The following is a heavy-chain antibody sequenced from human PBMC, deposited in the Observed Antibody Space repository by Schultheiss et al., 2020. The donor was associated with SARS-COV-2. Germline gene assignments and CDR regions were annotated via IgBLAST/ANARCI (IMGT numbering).Heavy chain of an antibody. CDR3: ARDPSTVTKPYGMDV. V-gene: IGHV4-34*01. Sequence: SETLSLTCTVSGGSISSYYWSWIRQPPGKGLEWIGEINHSGSTNYNPSLKSRVTISVDTSKNQFSLKLSSVTAADTAVYYCARDPSTVTKPYGMDVWGQGTTVTVSS. D-gene: IGHD4-17*01. CDR2: INHSGST. CDR1: GGSISSYY. J-gene: IGHJ6*02.